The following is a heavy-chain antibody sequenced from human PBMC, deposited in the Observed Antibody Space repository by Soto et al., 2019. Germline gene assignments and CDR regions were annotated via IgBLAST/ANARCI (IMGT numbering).Heavy chain of an antibody. D-gene: IGHD2-2*01. Sequence: KRSRKAFGYRFTSYYRGCGRQDPGQGLEWMGIINPSGGSTSYAQKFQGRVTMTRDTSTSRVYIELSSLRSVDTAVYYCARSGIVGVPTAKDVWFDPCGQPTMVTVSS. CDR2: INPSGGST. J-gene: IGHJ5*02. V-gene: IGHV1-46*01. CDR3: ARSGIVGVPTAKDVWFDP. CDR1: GYRFTSYY.